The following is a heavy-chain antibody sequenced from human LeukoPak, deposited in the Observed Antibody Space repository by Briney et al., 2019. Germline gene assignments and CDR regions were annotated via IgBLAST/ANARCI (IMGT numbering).Heavy chain of an antibody. CDR1: GFTLSSYW. CDR3: ARAPSEIRGYGTDDFWH. Sequence: PGGSLRLSCAASGFTLSSYWMHWVRQAPGKGLVWVSRIRSDGRTNNPDAVKDRFTITRDNAKTTVTLQMNSLRDEDTGVYYCARAPSEIRGYGTDDFWHWGQGTLVIVSS. CDR2: IRSDGRT. D-gene: IGHD3-22*01. J-gene: IGHJ1*01. V-gene: IGHV3-74*01.